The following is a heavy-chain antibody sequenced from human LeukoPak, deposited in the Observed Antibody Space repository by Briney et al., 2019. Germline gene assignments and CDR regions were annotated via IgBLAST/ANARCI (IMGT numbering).Heavy chain of an antibody. J-gene: IGHJ4*02. CDR3: ARTDISGWSRPLDC. CDR2: ISSDGSNK. V-gene: IGHV3-30*19. CDR1: GFTFSSYG. D-gene: IGHD6-19*01. Sequence: TGGSLRLSCAASGFTFSSYGMHWVRQAPGKGLEWVAVISSDGSNKYYAGSVEGRFTISRDNYNNTLLLQMNSLRAEDTAVYYCARTDISGWSRPLDCWGQGTLVTVSS.